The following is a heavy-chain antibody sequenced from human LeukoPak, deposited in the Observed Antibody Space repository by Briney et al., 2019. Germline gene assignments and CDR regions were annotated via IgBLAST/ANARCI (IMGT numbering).Heavy chain of an antibody. Sequence: GGSLRLSCAASGFTFSSYNMNWVRQAPGKGLEWVSSISTSSSNIYYADSVKGRFTISRDNAEKSLYLQMNSLRAEDTAVYYCARAPNARLLSRYFQHWGQGTLVTVSS. CDR3: ARAPNARLLSRYFQH. J-gene: IGHJ1*01. D-gene: IGHD3-22*01. CDR1: GFTFSSYN. CDR2: ISTSSSNI. V-gene: IGHV3-21*01.